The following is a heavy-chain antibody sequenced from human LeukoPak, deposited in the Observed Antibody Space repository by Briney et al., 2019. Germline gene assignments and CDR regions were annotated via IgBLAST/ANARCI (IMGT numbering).Heavy chain of an antibody. CDR1: GGTFSSYA. D-gene: IGHD7-27*01. CDR2: IIPIFGTA. V-gene: IGHV1-69*05. Sequence: VASVKVSCKASGGTFSSYAISWVRQAPGQGLEWMRRIIPIFGTANYAQKFQGRVTITTDESTSTAYMELSSLRSEDTAVYYCARGKAGSGAFDIWGPRTMVTVSS. J-gene: IGHJ3*02. CDR3: ARGKAGSGAFDI.